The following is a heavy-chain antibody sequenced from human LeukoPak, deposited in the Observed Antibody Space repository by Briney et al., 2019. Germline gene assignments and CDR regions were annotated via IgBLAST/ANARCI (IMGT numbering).Heavy chain of an antibody. D-gene: IGHD3-22*01. CDR2: ISYDGSNK. CDR1: GFTFSSYA. V-gene: IGHV3-30*04. J-gene: IGHJ3*02. CDR3: ARESYYDSSGYYSIDAFDI. Sequence: GGSLRLSCAASGFTFSSYAMHWVRQAPGKGLEWVAVISYDGSNKYYADSVKGRFTISRDNSKNTLYLQMNSLRAEDTAVYYCARESYYDSSGYYSIDAFDIWGQGTMVTVSS.